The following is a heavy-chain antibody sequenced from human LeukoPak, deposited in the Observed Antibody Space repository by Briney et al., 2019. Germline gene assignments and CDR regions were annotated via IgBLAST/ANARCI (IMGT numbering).Heavy chain of an antibody. D-gene: IGHD5-18*01. Sequence: ASVKVSCKASGGTFSSYAFSWVRQAPGQGLEWMGRIIPILGIANYARKFQGRVTITADKSTSTAYMELSSLRSEDTAVYYCAGAARVDTAMVTGPDYWGQGTLVTVSS. V-gene: IGHV1-69*04. J-gene: IGHJ4*02. CDR1: GGTFSSYA. CDR3: AGAARVDTAMVTGPDY. CDR2: IIPILGIA.